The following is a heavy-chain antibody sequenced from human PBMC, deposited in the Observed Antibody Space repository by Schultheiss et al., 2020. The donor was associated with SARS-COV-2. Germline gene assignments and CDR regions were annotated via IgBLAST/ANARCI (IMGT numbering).Heavy chain of an antibody. CDR3: ARHLTLDWYFDL. CDR2: IYPGDSDT. D-gene: IGHD3-3*02. Sequence: GGSLRLSCKGSGYSFTSYWIGWVRQMPGKGLEWMGIIYPGDSDTRYSPSFQGQVTISADKSTSTAYLLWTSLKASDTAIYYCARHLTLDWYFDLWGRGTLVTVSS. V-gene: IGHV5-51*01. CDR1: GYSFTSYW. J-gene: IGHJ2*01.